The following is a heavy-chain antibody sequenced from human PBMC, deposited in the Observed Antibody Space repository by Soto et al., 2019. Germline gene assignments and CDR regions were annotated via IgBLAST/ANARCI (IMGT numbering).Heavy chain of an antibody. CDR1: RGSISSGGYY. D-gene: IGHD5-12*01. J-gene: IGHJ4*02. CDR2: ISNSGST. CDR3: ARRIVATETFDY. V-gene: IGHV4-31*02. Sequence: PSETLSLTCSVSRGSISSGGYYWSWIRQHPVKGLEWIGYISNSGSTYYNPSLKSGVTISVDTSKNQFSLKLSSVTAADTAVYYCARRIVATETFDYWGQGTLVTVSS.